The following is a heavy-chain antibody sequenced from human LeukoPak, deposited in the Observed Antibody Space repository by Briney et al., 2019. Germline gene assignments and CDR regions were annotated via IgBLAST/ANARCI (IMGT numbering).Heavy chain of an antibody. CDR3: ARDPRNYDFDGPPPDY. J-gene: IGHJ4*02. CDR1: GFTFSSYG. CDR2: IWYDGSNK. Sequence: TGGSLRLSCAASGFTFSSYGMHWVRQAPGKGLEWVAVIWYDGSNKYYADSVKGRFTISRDNSKNTLYLQMNSLRAEDTAVYYCARDPRNYDFDGPPPDYWGQGTLVTVSS. V-gene: IGHV3-33*01. D-gene: IGHD3-3*01.